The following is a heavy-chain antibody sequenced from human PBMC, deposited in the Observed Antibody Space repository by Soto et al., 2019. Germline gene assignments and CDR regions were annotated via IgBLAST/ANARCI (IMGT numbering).Heavy chain of an antibody. Sequence: PGGSLRLSCAASGFTFSSYAMSWVRQAPGKELEWVSAISGSGGNTYYADSVKGRFTISRDNSKNTLYLQMNSLRAEDTAVYYCARSNSRDYYGSGSQRRYYYYYGMDVWGQGTTVTVSS. CDR1: GFTFSSYA. V-gene: IGHV3-23*01. J-gene: IGHJ6*02. D-gene: IGHD3-10*01. CDR3: ARSNSRDYYGSGSQRRYYYYYGMDV. CDR2: ISGSGGNT.